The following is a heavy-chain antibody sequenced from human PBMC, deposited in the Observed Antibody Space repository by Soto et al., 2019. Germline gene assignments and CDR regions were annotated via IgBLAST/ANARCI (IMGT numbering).Heavy chain of an antibody. CDR2: ISGSGGST. CDR1: GFTFSSYA. J-gene: IGHJ4*02. D-gene: IGHD3-3*01. V-gene: IGHV3-23*01. Sequence: GGSLRLSCAASGFTFSSYAMSWVRQAPGKGLEWVSAISGSGGSTYYADSVKGRFTISRDNSKNTLYLQMNSLRAEDTAVYYCAKDPRITIFGVVAPVGGFDYWGQGTLVTSPQ. CDR3: AKDPRITIFGVVAPVGGFDY.